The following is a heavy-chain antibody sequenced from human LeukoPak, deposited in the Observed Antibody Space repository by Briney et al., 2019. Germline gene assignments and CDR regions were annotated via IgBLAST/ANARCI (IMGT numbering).Heavy chain of an antibody. V-gene: IGHV5-51*01. CDR3: VRSPRDGYHDAFDI. D-gene: IGHD5-24*01. J-gene: IGHJ3*02. CDR2: FYHGDSET. Sequence: GESLKISGKGSGYIFTTYWIGWLRQMPGKGRGWVGIFYHGDSETRYSPSFQGHVTISADKSISTAYLQWSSLKVSDTAMYYCVRSPRDGYHDAFDIWGQGTMVTVSS. CDR1: GYIFTTYW.